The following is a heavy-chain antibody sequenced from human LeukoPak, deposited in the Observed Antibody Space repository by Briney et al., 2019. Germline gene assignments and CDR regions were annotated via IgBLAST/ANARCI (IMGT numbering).Heavy chain of an antibody. J-gene: IGHJ5*02. Sequence: PSETLSLTCAVYGGSFSGYYWSWILQPPGKGLEWMGEINHSGSTNYNPSLKSRVTISVDTSKNQFSLKLSSVTAADTAVYYCARAVLTMVRGVTYRRWYWFDPWGQGTLVTVSS. CDR3: ARAVLTMVRGVTYRRWYWFDP. V-gene: IGHV4-34*01. CDR2: INHSGST. D-gene: IGHD3-10*01. CDR1: GGSFSGYY.